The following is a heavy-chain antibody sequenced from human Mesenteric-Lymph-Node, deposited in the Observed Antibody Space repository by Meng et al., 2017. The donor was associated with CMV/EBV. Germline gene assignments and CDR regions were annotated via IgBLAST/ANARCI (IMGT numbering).Heavy chain of an antibody. CDR3: AKYSLEDFWSGYQDY. D-gene: IGHD3-3*01. V-gene: IGHV1-46*04. Sequence: ASVKVSCKASGYTFSLYGITWVRQAPGQGLEWMARIKPSGDTTTYAQKLQGGLTLTRDTSTTTVSLALTSLSSEDTAVYSCAKYSLEDFWSGYQDYWGQGTLVTVSS. J-gene: IGHJ4*02. CDR1: GYTFSLYG. CDR2: IKPSGDTT.